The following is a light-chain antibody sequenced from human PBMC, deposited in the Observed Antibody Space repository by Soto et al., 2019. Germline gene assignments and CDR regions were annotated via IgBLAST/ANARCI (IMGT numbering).Light chain of an antibody. CDR3: QQYNDWPPIT. CDR2: GAS. Sequence: VMTQSPPTLSVSPGERATLSCRASQSVSTDLAWYQQKPGQAPRLLIYGASTRATDVPARFSGGGSGTEFTLTIISLHSEDVAIYYCQQYNDWPPITFGPGTKSRYQ. J-gene: IGKJ3*01. CDR1: QSVSTD. V-gene: IGKV3-15*01.